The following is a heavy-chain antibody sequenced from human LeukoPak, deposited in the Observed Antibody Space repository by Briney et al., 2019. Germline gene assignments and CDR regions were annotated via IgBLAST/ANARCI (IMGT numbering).Heavy chain of an antibody. Sequence: GGSLRLSCAVSGFTFSSYGMHWVRQAPGKGLEWVAVISYDGSNEYYTDSVKGRFTISRDDSKNTLYLQMNSLRAEDTAVYYCAKQRSGGSGWCMDYWGQGTLVTVSS. CDR1: GFTFSSYG. J-gene: IGHJ4*02. V-gene: IGHV3-30*18. D-gene: IGHD6-19*01. CDR2: ISYDGSNE. CDR3: AKQRSGGSGWCMDY.